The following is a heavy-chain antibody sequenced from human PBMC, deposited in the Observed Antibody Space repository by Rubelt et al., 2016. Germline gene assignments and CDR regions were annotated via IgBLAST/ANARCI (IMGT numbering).Heavy chain of an antibody. D-gene: IGHD6-13*01. CDR3: ARRKGSQRKIERYDMDV. CDR2: ISYDGSNK. V-gene: IGHV3-30*04. J-gene: IGHJ6*02. CDR1: TFSSYA. Sequence: TFSSYAMHWVRQAPGKGLEWVAVISYDGSNKYYADSVKGRFTISRDTSKNTLYLQMNSLRAEDTAVYYCARRKGSQRKIERYDMDVWGQGTTVTVSS.